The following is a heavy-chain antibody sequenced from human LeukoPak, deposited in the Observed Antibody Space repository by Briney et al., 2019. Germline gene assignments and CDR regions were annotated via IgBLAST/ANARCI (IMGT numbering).Heavy chain of an antibody. V-gene: IGHV3-74*01. J-gene: IGHJ6*03. CDR2: IDNDGHGI. Sequence: GGSLRLSCVPSGFTFSGYWMHWVRQGPEKGLELVSRIDNDGHGIIYADSVKGRFTTSRDNVKNTPYLQMNSLRVEDTAVYYCAAGGGWDPSFGVVTHIDAWGKGTTVVVS. D-gene: IGHD3-3*01. CDR3: AAGGGWDPSFGVVTHIDA. CDR1: GFTFSGYW.